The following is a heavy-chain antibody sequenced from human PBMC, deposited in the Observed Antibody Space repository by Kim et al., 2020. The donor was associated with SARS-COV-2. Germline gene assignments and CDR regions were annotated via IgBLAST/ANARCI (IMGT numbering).Heavy chain of an antibody. CDR1: GFSFSNNG. D-gene: IGHD6-13*01. CDR3: VRDVRTVAAAGTNFDF. V-gene: IGHV3-64D*09. CDR2: ISSDGSRT. J-gene: IGHJ4*02. Sequence: GGSLRLSCSASGFSFSNNGVNWVRQAPGKGLEYVSIISSDGSRTYYADSVKGRFTISRDNSKNMLYLQMSSLRVEDTAVYYCVRDVRTVAAAGTNFDFWGQGTLVTVSS.